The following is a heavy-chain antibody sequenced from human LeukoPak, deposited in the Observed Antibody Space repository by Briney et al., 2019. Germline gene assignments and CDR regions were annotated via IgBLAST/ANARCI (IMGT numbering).Heavy chain of an antibody. CDR2: IYYSGGT. CDR3: ARERNTMIRGILTKTFDY. Sequence: SETLSLTCTVSGGSISSSSYYWGWIRQPPGKGLEWIGSIYYSGGTYYNPSLKSRVTISLDISKNQFSLKVRSVTGADTAVYYCARERNTMIRGILTKTFDYWGQGTLVSVSS. D-gene: IGHD3-10*01. CDR1: GGSISSSSYY. J-gene: IGHJ4*02. V-gene: IGHV4-39*07.